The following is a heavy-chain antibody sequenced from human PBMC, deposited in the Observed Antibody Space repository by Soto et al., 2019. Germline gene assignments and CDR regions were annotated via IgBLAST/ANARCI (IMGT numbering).Heavy chain of an antibody. D-gene: IGHD6-19*01. CDR1: GFTFSNYA. Sequence: EVQLLESGGGLVQPGGSLRLSCVVSGFTFSNYAMTWVRQAPGKGLEWVSSMSSSTYYTDSVKGRFTISRDNSKNTLYLQMNSLRAQDTAMYCCAKGSSWSEFEYWGQGTLVTVSS. V-gene: IGHV3-23*01. J-gene: IGHJ4*02. CDR2: MSSST. CDR3: AKGSSWSEFEY.